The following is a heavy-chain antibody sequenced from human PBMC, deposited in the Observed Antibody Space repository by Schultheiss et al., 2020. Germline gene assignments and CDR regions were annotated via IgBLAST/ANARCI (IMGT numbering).Heavy chain of an antibody. CDR3: AKGEGYYGSRSHNEPGYRYYYVDV. CDR1: GFTFSTYA. Sequence: GGSLRLSCAASGFTFSTYAVTWVRQAPGKGLEWVSGISDNAVNTYYADSVRGRYTISRDNSKNTLYLQMNSLRAEDTAVYYCAKGEGYYGSRSHNEPGYRYYYVDVWGKGTAVTVSS. CDR2: ISDNAVNT. V-gene: IGHV3-23*01. J-gene: IGHJ6*03. D-gene: IGHD3-10*01.